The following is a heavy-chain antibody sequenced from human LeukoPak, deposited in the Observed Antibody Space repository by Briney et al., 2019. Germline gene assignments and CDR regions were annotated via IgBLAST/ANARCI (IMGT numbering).Heavy chain of an antibody. V-gene: IGHV1-2*02. CDR3: VRGGYGDYTYDY. CDR1: GYTFTGYY. D-gene: IGHD4-17*01. Sequence: ASVMVSCKASGYTFTGYYMHWVRQAPGQGLEWMGWINPNSGGTNYAQKFQGRVTMTRDTPISTAYMELSRLRSDDTAVYYCVRGGYGDYTYDYWGQGTLVTVSS. J-gene: IGHJ4*02. CDR2: INPNSGGT.